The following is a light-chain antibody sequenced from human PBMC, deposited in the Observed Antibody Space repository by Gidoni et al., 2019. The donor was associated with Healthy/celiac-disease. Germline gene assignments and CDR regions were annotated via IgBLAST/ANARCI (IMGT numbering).Light chain of an antibody. Sequence: EIVLTPSPGTLSLSPGESATLSCRASQSVSSSYLAWYQQKPGKAPRLLIYGASSRATGIPDRFSGSGSGTDFTLTISRLEPEDFAVYYCQQYVNSRTFGQGTKLEIK. J-gene: IGKJ2*01. V-gene: IGKV3-20*01. CDR3: QQYVNSRT. CDR2: GAS. CDR1: QSVSSSY.